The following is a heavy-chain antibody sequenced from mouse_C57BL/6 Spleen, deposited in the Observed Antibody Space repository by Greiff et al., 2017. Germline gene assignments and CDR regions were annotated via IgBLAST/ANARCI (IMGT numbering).Heavy chain of an antibody. CDR1: GFTFSSYA. CDR2: ISSGGDYI. CDR3: TRGYYSNYWYFGV. Sequence: EVKLMESGEGLVKPGGSLKLSCAASGFTFSSYAMSWVRQTPEKRLEWVAYISSGGDYIYYADTVKGRFTISRYNARNTLYLQMGSLKSEGTAMDYCTRGYYSNYWYFGVWGTGTTVTVSS. J-gene: IGHJ1*03. D-gene: IGHD2-5*01. V-gene: IGHV5-9-1*02.